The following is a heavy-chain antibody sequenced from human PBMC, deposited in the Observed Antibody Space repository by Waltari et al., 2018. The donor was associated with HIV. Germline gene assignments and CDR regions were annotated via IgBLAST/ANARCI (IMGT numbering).Heavy chain of an antibody. CDR2: IYSNTGDT. CDR3: ARQMTFYDAFDV. Sequence: QVQMVKSGAEVKKPGASVKVSCKTSGFSLTGYYIHWVRQAPGQGLEWMGWIYSNTGDTNYGLQFEGRVTMTRDTSMRTAYMELRTLRSDDTALYYCARQMTFYDAFDVWGQGTVVTVSS. J-gene: IGHJ3*01. V-gene: IGHV1-2*02. CDR1: GFSLTGYY.